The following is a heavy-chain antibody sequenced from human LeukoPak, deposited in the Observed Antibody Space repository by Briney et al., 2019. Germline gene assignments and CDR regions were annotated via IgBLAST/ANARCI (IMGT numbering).Heavy chain of an antibody. V-gene: IGHV4-31*03. D-gene: IGHD6-13*01. J-gene: IGHJ4*02. CDR2: IYYSGST. CDR3: ASGSSWDDY. Sequence: SETLSLTCTVSGGSINSGGYYWSWIRQHPRKGLEWIGYIYYSGSTYYNPSLKRRVTISVDTSKTQFYLKLSSVTAADTAVYYCASGSSWDDYWGQGTLVTVSS. CDR1: GGSINSGGYY.